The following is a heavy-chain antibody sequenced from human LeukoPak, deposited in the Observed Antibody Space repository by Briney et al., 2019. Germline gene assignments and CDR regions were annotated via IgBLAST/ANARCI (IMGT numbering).Heavy chain of an antibody. Sequence: PSETLSLTCTVSGGSISSSSYYWGWIRQPPGKGLEWIGSIYYSGSTYYNPSLKSRVTISVDTSKNQFSLRLSSVTAADTAVYFCARGGSGYYRFDYWGQGSLVTVSS. J-gene: IGHJ4*02. CDR1: GGSISSSSYY. CDR2: IYYSGST. CDR3: ARGGSGYYRFDY. V-gene: IGHV4-39*07. D-gene: IGHD3-3*01.